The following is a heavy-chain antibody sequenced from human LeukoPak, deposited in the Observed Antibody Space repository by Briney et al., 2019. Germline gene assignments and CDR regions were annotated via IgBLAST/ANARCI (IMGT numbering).Heavy chain of an antibody. CDR3: ARDRGEHDYGDMDWFDP. V-gene: IGHV4-4*07. Sequence: SETLSLTCTVSGGSISSYYWSWIRQPAGKGLEWIGRIYTSGSTNYNPSLKSRVTMSVDTSKNQFSLKLSSVTAADTAVYYCARDRGEHDYGDMDWFDPRGQGTLVTVSS. CDR1: GGSISSYY. J-gene: IGHJ5*02. D-gene: IGHD4-17*01. CDR2: IYTSGST.